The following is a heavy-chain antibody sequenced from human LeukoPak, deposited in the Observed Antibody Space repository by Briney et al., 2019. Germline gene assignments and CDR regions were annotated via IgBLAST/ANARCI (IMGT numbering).Heavy chain of an antibody. V-gene: IGHV3-30-3*01. J-gene: IGHJ4*02. CDR3: ARGLTTSGDY. CDR2: ISYDGSNK. D-gene: IGHD4-11*01. Sequence: PGGSLRLSCAASGFTFSSYAMHWVRQAPGKGLEWVAVISYDGSNKYYADSVKGRFTISRDNSKNTLYLQMNSLRAEVTAVYYCARGLTTSGDYWGQGTLVTVSS. CDR1: GFTFSSYA.